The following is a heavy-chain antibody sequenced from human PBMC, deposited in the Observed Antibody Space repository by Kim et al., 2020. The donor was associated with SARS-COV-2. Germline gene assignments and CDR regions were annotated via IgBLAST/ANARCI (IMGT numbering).Heavy chain of an antibody. CDR1: GFTFSSYS. V-gene: IGHV3-21*01. CDR3: ARDLGAQWLVQINYYYYGMDV. CDR2: ISSSSSYI. Sequence: GGSLRLSCAASGFTFSSYSMNWVRQAPGKGLEWVSSISSSSSYIYYADSVKGRFTISRDNAKNSLYLQMNSLRAEDTAVYYCARDLGAQWLVQINYYYYGMDVWGQGTTVTVSS. D-gene: IGHD6-19*01. J-gene: IGHJ6*02.